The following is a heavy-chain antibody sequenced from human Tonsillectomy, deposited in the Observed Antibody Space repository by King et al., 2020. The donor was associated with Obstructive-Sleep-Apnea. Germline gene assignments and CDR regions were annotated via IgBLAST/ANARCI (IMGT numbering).Heavy chain of an antibody. D-gene: IGHD6-13*01. CDR1: GFTVSDNY. CDR3: AREGAGTGREFDF. V-gene: IGHV3-53*04. Sequence: VQLVESGGGLVQPGGSLRLSCVASGFTVSDNYMSWVRQTPGKGLEWVSVIYRSGNTYYADSVKGRFTISRHKSKNTLYLQMNSLRTEDTAVYYCAREGAGTGREFDFWGQGTLVTVSS. CDR2: IYRSGNT. J-gene: IGHJ4*02.